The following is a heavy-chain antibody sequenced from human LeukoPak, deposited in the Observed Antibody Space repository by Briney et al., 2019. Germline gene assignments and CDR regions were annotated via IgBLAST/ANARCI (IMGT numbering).Heavy chain of an antibody. Sequence: PGGSLRLSCAASGFTFSSYAMHWVRQAPGKGLEWVAVISYDGSNKYYADSVKGRFTISRDNSKNTLYLQMNSLRAEDTAVYYCARDAAIAAAGSLGWFDPWGQGTLVTVSS. V-gene: IGHV3-30-3*01. CDR1: GFTFSSYA. CDR3: ARDAAIAAAGSLGWFDP. J-gene: IGHJ5*02. CDR2: ISYDGSNK. D-gene: IGHD6-13*01.